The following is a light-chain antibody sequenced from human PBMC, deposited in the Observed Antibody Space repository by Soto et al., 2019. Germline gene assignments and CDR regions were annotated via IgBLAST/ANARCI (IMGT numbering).Light chain of an antibody. CDR3: QQRSNWPPKLT. Sequence: EIVLPQSPATLSLSPGERATLSCMASQSVSSYLAWYQQKPGQAPRLLIYDASNRATGITARFSGSGSGTDFTLTISSLEPEDFAVYYCQQRSNWPPKLTFGGGTKVEIK. J-gene: IGKJ4*01. CDR2: DAS. V-gene: IGKV3-11*01. CDR1: QSVSSY.